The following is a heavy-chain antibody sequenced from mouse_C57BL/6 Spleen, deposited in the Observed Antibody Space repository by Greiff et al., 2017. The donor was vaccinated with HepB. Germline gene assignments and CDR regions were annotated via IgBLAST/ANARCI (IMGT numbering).Heavy chain of an antibody. CDR1: GYAFSSYW. CDR3: AREGLREYAMDY. CDR2: IYPGDGDT. Sequence: QVQLKESGAELVKPGASVKISCKASGYAFSSYWMNWVKQRPGKGLEWIGQIYPGDGDTNYNGKFKGKATLTADKSSSTAYMQLSSLTSEDSAVYFCAREGLREYAMDYWGQGTSVTVSS. J-gene: IGHJ4*01. D-gene: IGHD2-4*01. V-gene: IGHV1-80*01.